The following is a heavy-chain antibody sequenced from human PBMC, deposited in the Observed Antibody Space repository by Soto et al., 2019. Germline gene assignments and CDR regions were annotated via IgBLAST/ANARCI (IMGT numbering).Heavy chain of an antibody. V-gene: IGHV3-23*01. D-gene: IGHD2-15*01. CDR1: GFTFSSYA. J-gene: IGHJ4*02. Sequence: GVSLRLSCAASGFTFSSYAMGLVRQGPGKGLKWFAVVSIGGSTHYLDSVRGRFPISRDNSKKKLSLQMNSLTADDTAVYFCAKRSGAGGRFDYWGQGDLVTVAS. CDR2: VSIGGST. CDR3: AKRSGAGGRFDY.